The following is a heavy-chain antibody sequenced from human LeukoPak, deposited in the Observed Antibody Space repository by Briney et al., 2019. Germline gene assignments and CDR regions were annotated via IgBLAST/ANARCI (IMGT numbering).Heavy chain of an antibody. CDR3: ARGYSYGFPLDF. Sequence: SETLSLTSAVPGGSISSNNWWSWFRQPPGKGLEWIGEFYLIGSTNYNPSLKSRVSISVEKSQKLFSMKMSSVSDPGTALYFSARGYSYGFPLDFWGQGTLVAVSS. D-gene: IGHD5-18*01. V-gene: IGHV4-4*02. CDR1: GGSISSNNW. J-gene: IGHJ4*02. CDR2: FYLIGST.